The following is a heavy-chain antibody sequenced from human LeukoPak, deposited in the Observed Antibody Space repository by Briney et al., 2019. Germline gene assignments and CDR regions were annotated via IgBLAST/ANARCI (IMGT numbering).Heavy chain of an antibody. J-gene: IGHJ4*02. CDR1: GGSISSYY. CDR2: IYYSGST. V-gene: IGHV4-59*08. Sequence: SETLSLTCTVSGGSISSYYWSWIRQPPGKGLEWIGYIYYSGSTNYNPSLKSRVTISVDTSKNQFSLKLSSVTAADTAVYYCAKAPDYGDYRCFDYWGQGTLVTVSS. CDR3: AKAPDYGDYRCFDY. D-gene: IGHD4-17*01.